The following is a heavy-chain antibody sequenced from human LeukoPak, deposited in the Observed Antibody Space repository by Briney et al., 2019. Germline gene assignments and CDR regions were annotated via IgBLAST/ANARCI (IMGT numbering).Heavy chain of an antibody. D-gene: IGHD4-17*01. Sequence: GGSLRLSCAASGFTFSSYAMHWVRQAPGKGLEWVSAISGSGGSTYYADSVKGRFTISRDNSKNTLYLQMSSLRAEDTAVYYCAKVDYGDYGMDVWGQGTTVTVSS. V-gene: IGHV3-23*01. CDR2: ISGSGGST. J-gene: IGHJ6*02. CDR1: GFTFSSYA. CDR3: AKVDYGDYGMDV.